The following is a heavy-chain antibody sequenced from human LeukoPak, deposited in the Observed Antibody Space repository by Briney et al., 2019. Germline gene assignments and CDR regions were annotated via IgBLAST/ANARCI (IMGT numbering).Heavy chain of an antibody. J-gene: IGHJ4*02. CDR2: VKKDGNQ. V-gene: IGHV3-7*01. D-gene: IGHD4-17*01. Sequence: PGGSLRLSCAASGFTFTRHWMGWVRQAPGKGREWVASVKKDGNQYSVDSVKGRFIISRDNARNSLSLQMSSLRVEDTAIYFCARGPDYGDRLDYFDYWGQGTLVTVSS. CDR3: ARGPDYGDRLDYFDY. CDR1: GFTFTRHW.